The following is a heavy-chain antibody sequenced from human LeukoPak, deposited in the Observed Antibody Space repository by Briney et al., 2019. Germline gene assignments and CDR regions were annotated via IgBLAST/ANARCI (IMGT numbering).Heavy chain of an antibody. J-gene: IGHJ5*02. CDR2: ISGSGGST. CDR3: AKTRNYYGSGSYYKGWFDP. Sequence: GGSLRLSCAASGLTFSSYAMSWVRQAPGKGLEWVSAISGSGGSTYYADSVKGRFTISRDNSKNTLYLQMNSLRAEDTAVYYCAKTRNYYGSGSYYKGWFDPWGQGTLVTVSS. V-gene: IGHV3-23*01. D-gene: IGHD3-10*01. CDR1: GLTFSSYA.